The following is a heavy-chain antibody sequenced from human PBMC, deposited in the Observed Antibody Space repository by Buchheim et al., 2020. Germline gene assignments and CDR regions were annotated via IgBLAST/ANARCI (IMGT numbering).Heavy chain of an antibody. Sequence: EVQLVESGGGLVQPGGSLRLSCAASGFTFSSYWMSWVRQAPGKGLEWVANIKQDGSEKYYVDSVKGRFTISRDNAKNSLYLQMNSLRAEDTAVYYCARGDVLRYFDWLGASGMDVWGQGTT. D-gene: IGHD3-9*01. CDR3: ARGDVLRYFDWLGASGMDV. CDR2: IKQDGSEK. CDR1: GFTFSSYW. V-gene: IGHV3-7*01. J-gene: IGHJ6*02.